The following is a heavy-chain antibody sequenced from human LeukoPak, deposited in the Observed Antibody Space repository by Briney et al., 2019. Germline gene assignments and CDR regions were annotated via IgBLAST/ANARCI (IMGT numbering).Heavy chain of an antibody. CDR2: IYYSGST. V-gene: IGHV4-59*01. D-gene: IGHD3-22*01. Sequence: SETLSLTCTVSGGSISSYYWSWIRQPPGKGLEWIGYIYYSGSTNYNPSLKSRVTISVDTSKNQFSLKLSSVTAADTAFYYCARAGVWDYNDSSGYHNGAFDIWGQGTMVTVSS. CDR3: ARAGVWDYNDSSGYHNGAFDI. J-gene: IGHJ3*02. CDR1: GGSISSYY.